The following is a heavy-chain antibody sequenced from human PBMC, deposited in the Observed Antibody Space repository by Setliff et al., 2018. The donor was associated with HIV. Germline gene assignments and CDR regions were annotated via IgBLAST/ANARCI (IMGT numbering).Heavy chain of an antibody. CDR2: IYPDDSET. Sequence: GASLKISCKGSGYFLLDSWIGWVRQVPGKGLEWVAIIYPDDSETRYRPSLEGQVTISADRSINTAYLQWSSLKASDTAIYYCTGCPLRPGIAGYFYFVDVWGTGTTVTVSS. CDR1: GYFLLDSW. D-gene: IGHD3-9*01. CDR3: TGCPLRPGIAGYFYFVDV. V-gene: IGHV5-51*01. J-gene: IGHJ6*03.